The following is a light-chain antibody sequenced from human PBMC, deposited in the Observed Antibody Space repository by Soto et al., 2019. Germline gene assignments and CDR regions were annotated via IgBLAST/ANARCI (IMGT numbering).Light chain of an antibody. J-gene: IGKJ1*01. V-gene: IGKV3-11*01. CDR3: QVRADWPT. Sequence: IVLTQSPATLSLSPGERAALSCRASQSVSTSLAWYQHKPGQAPRLIIYDASKRAPGIPARFSGSGSGTDFTLTISSPEPKDFAVYYRQVRADWPTFGQRTKVEIK. CDR1: QSVSTS. CDR2: DAS.